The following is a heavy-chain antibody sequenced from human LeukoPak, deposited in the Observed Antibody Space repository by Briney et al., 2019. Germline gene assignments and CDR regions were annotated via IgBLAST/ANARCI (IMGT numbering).Heavy chain of an antibody. Sequence: GGSLRLSCAASGFTFSSYAMHWVRQAPGKGLEWVAVISYDGSNKYYADSVKGRFTISRDNSKNTLYPQMNSLRAEDTAVYYCVKDSGYYDTSGKGWFAFWGQGTLVTVSS. CDR2: ISYDGSNK. CDR3: VKDSGYYDTSGKGWFAF. J-gene: IGHJ5*01. V-gene: IGHV3-30-3*01. D-gene: IGHD3-22*01. CDR1: GFTFSSYA.